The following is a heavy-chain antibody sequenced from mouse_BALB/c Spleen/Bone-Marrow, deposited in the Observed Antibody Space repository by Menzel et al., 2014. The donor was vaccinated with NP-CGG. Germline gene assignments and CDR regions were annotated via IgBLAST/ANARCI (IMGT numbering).Heavy chain of an antibody. CDR2: ISSGGSYT. CDR1: GFTFSSYT. Sequence: EVKLVESGGGLVKPGGSLKLSCAASGFTFSSYTMSWVRRTPEKRLEWVATISSGGSYTYYPDSVKGRFTISRDNAKNTLYLQMSSLKSEDTAMYYCTRSYYRYDEEAWFAYWGQGTLVTVSA. CDR3: TRSYYRYDEEAWFAY. V-gene: IGHV5-6-4*01. J-gene: IGHJ3*01. D-gene: IGHD2-14*01.